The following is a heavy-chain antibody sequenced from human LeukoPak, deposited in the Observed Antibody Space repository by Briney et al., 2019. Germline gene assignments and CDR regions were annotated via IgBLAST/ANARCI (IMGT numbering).Heavy chain of an antibody. D-gene: IGHD7-27*01. Sequence: SQTLSLTCSVSGGSIRSGTDYWSWVRQPAGKGLEWIGRIYMSGSTDYNPSFKSRVTMSVDTSKNQLSLKLRSVTAADTAVYYCARVVWGGDYHYSMDIWGKGTTVIVSS. V-gene: IGHV4-61*02. CDR3: ARVVWGGDYHYSMDI. CDR1: GGSIRSGTDY. CDR2: IYMSGST. J-gene: IGHJ6*03.